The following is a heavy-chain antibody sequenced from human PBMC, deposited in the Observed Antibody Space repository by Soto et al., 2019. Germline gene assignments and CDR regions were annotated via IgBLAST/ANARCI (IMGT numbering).Heavy chain of an antibody. D-gene: IGHD5-18*01. CDR1: GGSISSRNW. CDR2: IYHSGST. CDR3: AREGLVDTALFGMDV. V-gene: IGHV4-4*02. J-gene: IGHJ6*02. Sequence: PXGTLALTCAVSGGSISSRNWWGWFRQPPGKGLEWIGEIYHSGSTNYNPSLKSRVTISVDKSKNQFSLKLSSVTAADTAVYYCAREGLVDTALFGMDVWAQRTTVTVSS.